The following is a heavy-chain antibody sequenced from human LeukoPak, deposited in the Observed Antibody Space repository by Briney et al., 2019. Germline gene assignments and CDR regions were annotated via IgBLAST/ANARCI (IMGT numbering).Heavy chain of an antibody. CDR3: ARGGTFSFDY. V-gene: IGHV4-4*02. D-gene: IGHD2-15*01. CDR1: GGSITTTNW. Sequence: SETLSLTCGVSGGSITTTNWWSWVRQPPGQGLEWIGEIYHSGSTNYNPSLKSRVTISVDKSKNQFSLKLSSVTAADTAVYYCARGGTFSFDYWGQGTLVTVSS. CDR2: IYHSGST. J-gene: IGHJ4*02.